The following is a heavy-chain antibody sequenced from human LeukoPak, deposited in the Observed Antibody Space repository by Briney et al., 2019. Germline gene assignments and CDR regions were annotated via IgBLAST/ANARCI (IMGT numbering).Heavy chain of an antibody. CDR3: AKVLSKGGGYYLTDY. CDR1: GFTFSSYA. CDR2: IWFDASNK. V-gene: IGHV3-30*02. D-gene: IGHD3-22*01. Sequence: GGSLRLSCAASGFTFSSYAMHWVRQAPGKGLEWVASIWFDASNKYYADSVKGRFTISRDKSKNTLYLQMNSLRPEDTAVYYCAKVLSKGGGYYLTDYWGQGTLVTVSS. J-gene: IGHJ4*02.